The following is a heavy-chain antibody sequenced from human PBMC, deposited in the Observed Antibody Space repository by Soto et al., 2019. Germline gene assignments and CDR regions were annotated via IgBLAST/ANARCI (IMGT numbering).Heavy chain of an antibody. V-gene: IGHV5-51*01. Sequence: TGESLKISCKGSGYSFTSYWIGWVRQMPGKGLEWMGIIYPGDSDTRYSPSFQGQVTISADKSISTAYLQWSSLKASDTAMYYCARLDYEGIVVVVAATEAYNWFDPWGQGTLVTVSS. CDR1: GYSFTSYW. CDR3: ARLDYEGIVVVVAATEAYNWFDP. D-gene: IGHD2-15*01. CDR2: IYPGDSDT. J-gene: IGHJ5*02.